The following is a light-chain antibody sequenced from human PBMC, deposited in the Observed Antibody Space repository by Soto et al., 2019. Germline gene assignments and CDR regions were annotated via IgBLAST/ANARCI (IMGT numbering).Light chain of an antibody. CDR3: QHYNRYAEA. CDR2: KAS. J-gene: IGKJ1*01. CDR1: QTISSW. Sequence: DIQMTQSPSTLSGSVGDRVTITCRASQTISSWLAWYQQKPGKAPKLLIYKASTLKSGVPSRFSGSGSGTEFNLPISRLPPDDFATYYCQHYNRYAEAFGQGTKV. V-gene: IGKV1-5*03.